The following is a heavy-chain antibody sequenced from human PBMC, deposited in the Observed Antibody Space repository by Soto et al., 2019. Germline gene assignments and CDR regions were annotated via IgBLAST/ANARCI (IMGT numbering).Heavy chain of an antibody. CDR3: ARVGFCSSTSCYIVEAFDI. V-gene: IGHV4-59*01. J-gene: IGHJ3*02. Sequence: TSETLSLTCTVSGGSISSYYWSWIRQPPGKGLEWIGYIYYSGSTNYNPSLKSRVTISVDTSKNQFSLKLSSVTAADTAVYYCARVGFCSSTSCYIVEAFDIWGQGTMVTVSS. D-gene: IGHD2-2*02. CDR1: GGSISSYY. CDR2: IYYSGST.